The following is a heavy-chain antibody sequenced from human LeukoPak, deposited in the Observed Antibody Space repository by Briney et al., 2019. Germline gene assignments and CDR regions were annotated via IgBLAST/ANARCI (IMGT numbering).Heavy chain of an antibody. CDR3: ARDGGYYYYYGMDV. CDR2: IKEDGSAQ. Sequence: GGSLRLSCAASGFTFRNNWMTWVRQAPGKGLEWVAHIKEDGSAQNYIDSVKGRFTISRDNAKNSLFLQMNSVRAEDTAVYYCARDGGYYYYYGMDVWGQGTTVTVSS. CDR1: GFTFRNNW. D-gene: IGHD3-16*01. V-gene: IGHV3-7*01. J-gene: IGHJ6*02.